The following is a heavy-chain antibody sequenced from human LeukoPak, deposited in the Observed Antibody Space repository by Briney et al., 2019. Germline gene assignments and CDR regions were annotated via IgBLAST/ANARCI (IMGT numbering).Heavy chain of an antibody. D-gene: IGHD6-19*01. CDR2: ISSSGTTI. J-gene: IGHJ4*02. CDR1: GFTFSSYE. V-gene: IGHV3-48*03. Sequence: PGGSLRLSCAASGFTFSSYEMNWVRQAPGKGLEWVSYISSSGTTIDYADSVKGRFTISRDNAKNSLYLQMNSLRVEDTAVYYCARVGSGWKYWGQGTLVTVSS. CDR3: ARVGSGWKY.